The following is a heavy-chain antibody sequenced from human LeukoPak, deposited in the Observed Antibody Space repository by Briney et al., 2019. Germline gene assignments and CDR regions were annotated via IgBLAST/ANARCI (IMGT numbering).Heavy chain of an antibody. V-gene: IGHV3-7*01. J-gene: IGHJ4*02. Sequence: GGSLRLSCAASGFTFSSYWMNWVRQAPGKGLEWVANIKQDGSERNYVGSVRGRFTISRDNAKNSLFLQMNGLRAEDTAVYYCATTTVPNFLFDYWGQGTLVTVSS. CDR3: ATTTVPNFLFDY. D-gene: IGHD1-1*01. CDR2: IKQDGSER. CDR1: GFTFSSYW.